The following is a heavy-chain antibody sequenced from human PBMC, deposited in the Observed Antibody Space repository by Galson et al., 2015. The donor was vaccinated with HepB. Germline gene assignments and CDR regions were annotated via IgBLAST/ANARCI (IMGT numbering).Heavy chain of an antibody. Sequence: SLRLSCAASGFTFSSYAMSWVRQAPGKGLEWVSSISGGAADTSYADSVKGRFTISRDNSQNTLYLQMYSLRAEDTAVYYCARDLSRCFDYWGQGTLVTVSS. V-gene: IGHV3-23*01. CDR2: ISGGAADT. J-gene: IGHJ4*02. CDR3: ARDLSRCFDY. CDR1: GFTFSSYA.